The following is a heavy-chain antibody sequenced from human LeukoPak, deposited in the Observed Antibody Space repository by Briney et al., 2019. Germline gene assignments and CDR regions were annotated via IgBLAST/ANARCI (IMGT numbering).Heavy chain of an antibody. V-gene: IGHV3-21*01. CDR1: GFTFSSYS. J-gene: IGHJ6*02. Sequence: GGSLRLSCAASGFTFSSYSMNWVRQAPGKGLEWVSPISSSSSYIYYADSVKGRFTISRDNAKNSLYLQMNSLRAEDTAVYYCARDDYGSGSFGYGMDVWGQGTTVTVSS. D-gene: IGHD3-10*01. CDR2: ISSSSSYI. CDR3: ARDDYGSGSFGYGMDV.